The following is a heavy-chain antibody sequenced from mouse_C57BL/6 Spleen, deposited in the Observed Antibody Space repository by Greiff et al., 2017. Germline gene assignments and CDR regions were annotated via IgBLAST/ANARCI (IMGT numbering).Heavy chain of an antibody. J-gene: IGHJ1*03. D-gene: IGHD1-1*01. CDR2: INPNNGGT. V-gene: IGHV1-26*01. Sequence: VQLQQSGPELVKPGASVKISCKASGYTFTDYYMNWVKQSHGKSLEWIGDINPNNGGTSYNQKFKGKATLTVDKSSSTAYMELRSLTSEDSAVYYWARLDYGSSLSYWYFDVWGTGTTVTVAS. CDR3: ARLDYGSSLSYWYFDV. CDR1: GYTFTDYY.